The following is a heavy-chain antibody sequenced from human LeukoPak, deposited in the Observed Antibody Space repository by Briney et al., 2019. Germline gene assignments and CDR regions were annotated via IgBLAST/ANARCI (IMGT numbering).Heavy chain of an antibody. CDR1: GGSISSSSYY. J-gene: IGHJ2*01. CDR2: IYYSGST. V-gene: IGHV4-39*01. CDR3: ARRDGDYWYFDL. Sequence: SETLSLTCTVSGGSISSSSYYWGWIRQPPGKGLEWIGSIYYSGSTYYHPSLKSRFTISVDTSKNQFSLKLSSVTAADTAVYYCARRDGDYWYFDLWGRGTLVTVSS. D-gene: IGHD4-17*01.